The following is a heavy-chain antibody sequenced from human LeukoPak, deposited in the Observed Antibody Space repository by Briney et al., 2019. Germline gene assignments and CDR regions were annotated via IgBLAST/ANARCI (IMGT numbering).Heavy chain of an antibody. CDR1: GFTFNSYE. CDR3: ARDYGGSSPFDY. Sequence: GGSLRLSCATSGFTFNSYEMHWVRQAPGKGMEWVSYISSSGSTIYYADSVKGRFTISRDNAKNSLYLQMNSLRAEDTAVYYCARDYGGSSPFDYWGQGTLVTVSS. CDR2: ISSSGSTI. V-gene: IGHV3-48*03. J-gene: IGHJ4*02. D-gene: IGHD4-23*01.